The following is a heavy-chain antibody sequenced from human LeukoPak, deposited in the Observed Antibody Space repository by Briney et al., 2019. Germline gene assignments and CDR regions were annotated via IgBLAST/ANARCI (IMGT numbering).Heavy chain of an antibody. V-gene: IGHV4-39*07. D-gene: IGHD6-13*01. CDR2: IYYSGST. CDR3: ARVAEAGNYYFDY. Sequence: TSETLSPTCAVYGGSFSSYYWGWIRQPPGKGLEWIGSIYYSGSTYYNPSLKSRVTISVDTSKNQFSLKLSSVTAADTAVYFCARVAEAGNYYFDYWGQGTMVTVSS. CDR1: GGSFSSYY. J-gene: IGHJ4*02.